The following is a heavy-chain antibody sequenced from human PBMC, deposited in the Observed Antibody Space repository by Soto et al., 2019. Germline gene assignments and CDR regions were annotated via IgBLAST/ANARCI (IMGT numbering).Heavy chain of an antibody. CDR2: ISGSGGST. J-gene: IGHJ6*02. D-gene: IGHD3-10*01. Sequence: GGSLRLSCAASGFTFSSYAMSWVRQAPWKGLEWVSAISGSGGSTYYADSVKGRFTISRDNSKNTLYLQMNSLRAEATAVYYCAKAPAITIYGMDVWGQGTTVTVSS. V-gene: IGHV3-23*01. CDR3: AKAPAITIYGMDV. CDR1: GFTFSSYA.